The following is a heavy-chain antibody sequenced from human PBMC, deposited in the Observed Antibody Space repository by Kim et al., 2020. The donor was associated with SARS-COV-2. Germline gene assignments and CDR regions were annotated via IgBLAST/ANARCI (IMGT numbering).Heavy chain of an antibody. CDR3: AKVGDACSYYDN. J-gene: IGHJ1*01. V-gene: IGHV3-21*04. CDR1: GFTLSSYA. D-gene: IGHD3-16*01. CDR2: ISSSSGSI. Sequence: GGSLRLSCAASGFTLSSYAMNWVRQAPGKGLEWVSSISSSSGSIYYADSVKGRFTISRDNSKNTLYLQMNSLRAEDTAVYYCAKVGDACSYYDNWRQGT.